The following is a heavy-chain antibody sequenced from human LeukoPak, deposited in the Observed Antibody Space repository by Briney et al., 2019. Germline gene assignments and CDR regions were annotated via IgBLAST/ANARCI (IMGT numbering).Heavy chain of an antibody. V-gene: IGHV4-39*07. D-gene: IGHD6-13*01. CDR3: ARGEQQLVRIDY. CDR2: VFYDGSS. CDR1: SGSIRNSNYY. J-gene: IGHJ4*02. Sequence: SETLSLTCTVSSGSIRNSNYYWGWIRQPPGKGLEWIGSVFYDGSSDYNPSLKSRVTISVDTSKNQFSLKLSSVTAADTAVYYCARGEQQLVRIDYWGQGTLVTVSS.